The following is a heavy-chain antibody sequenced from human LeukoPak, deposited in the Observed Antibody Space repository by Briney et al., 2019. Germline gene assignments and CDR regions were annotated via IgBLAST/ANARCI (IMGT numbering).Heavy chain of an antibody. Sequence: SETLSLTCAVYGGSFSGYCWSWIRQPPGKGLEWIGEINHSGSTNYNPSLKSRVTISVDTSKNQFSLKLSSVTAADTAVYYCAREGPYIVVVVAAAHNWFDPWGQGTLVTVSS. D-gene: IGHD2-15*01. CDR1: GGSFSGYC. J-gene: IGHJ5*02. V-gene: IGHV4-34*01. CDR2: INHSGST. CDR3: AREGPYIVVVVAAAHNWFDP.